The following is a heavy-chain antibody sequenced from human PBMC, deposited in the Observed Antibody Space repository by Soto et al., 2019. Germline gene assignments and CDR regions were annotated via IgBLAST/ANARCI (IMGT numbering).Heavy chain of an antibody. CDR2: IIPMFGAT. J-gene: IGHJ4*02. CDR1: GGSFSDFA. V-gene: IGHV1-69*01. D-gene: IGHD2-15*01. CDR3: ARGGIVAVPAALSSYHDYTTSPFDS. Sequence: QVQLAQSGAEVRKPGSSVKVSCGASGGSFSDFAFSWVRQAPGQGLEWMGGIIPMFGATKYAQRFQDRVTITADESTITVYLTLSGLTSDDTATYYCARGGIVAVPAALSSYHDYTTSPFDSWGQGTLVTVSS.